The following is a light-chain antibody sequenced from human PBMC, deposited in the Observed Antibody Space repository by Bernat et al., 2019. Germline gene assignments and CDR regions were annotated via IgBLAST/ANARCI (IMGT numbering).Light chain of an antibody. J-gene: IGLJ2*01. Sequence: QSALTQPPSASGSPGQSVTISCTGTSSDVGGYNYVSWYQQHPGEAPKLMIYEVTKRPPGVPDRFSGSKSGNTASLTVSGLQTEDEADYYCSSYVGSDTVIFGGGTKLTVL. CDR2: EVT. CDR1: SSDVGGYNY. V-gene: IGLV2-8*01. CDR3: SSYVGSDTVI.